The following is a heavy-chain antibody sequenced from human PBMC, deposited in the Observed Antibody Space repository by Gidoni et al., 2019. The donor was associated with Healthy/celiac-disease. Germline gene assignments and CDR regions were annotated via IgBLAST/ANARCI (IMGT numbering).Heavy chain of an antibody. CDR2: IYYSGST. CDR1: GASISSSSNS. Sequence: QLQLQESGPGLVKPSETLSLTCTVSGASISSSSNSLGWIRQPPGKGLEWIGSIYYSGSTYYNPSLKSRVTISVDTSKNQFSLKLSSVTAADTAVYYCARDRFIVVVPAATHYYYGMDVWGQGTTVTVSS. D-gene: IGHD2-2*01. V-gene: IGHV4-39*07. CDR3: ARDRFIVVVPAATHYYYGMDV. J-gene: IGHJ6*02.